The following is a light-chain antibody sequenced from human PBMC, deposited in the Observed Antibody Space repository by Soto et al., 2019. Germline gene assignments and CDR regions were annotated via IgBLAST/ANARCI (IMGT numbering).Light chain of an antibody. V-gene: IGLV6-57*04. CDR2: EDN. CDR1: SCSIASNY. J-gene: IGLJ2*01. CDR3: QSYDSRIV. Sequence: NFMLTQPHSVSESPGKTVTISCTRSSCSIASNYVQRYQQRTGRATTTVIYEDNQRPSGVPDRFSGSIDSSSNSASLTISGLHTVDEAAYYCQSYDSRIVFGGGTKLTVL.